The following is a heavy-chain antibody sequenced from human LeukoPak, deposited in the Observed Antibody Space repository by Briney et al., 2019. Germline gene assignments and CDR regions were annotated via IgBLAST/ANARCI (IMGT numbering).Heavy chain of an antibody. V-gene: IGHV3-48*03. J-gene: IGHJ4*02. Sequence: GGSLRLSCAASGFTFTNYEMTWVRQAPGKGLEWVSYISSSGTTIYYADSVKGRFTISRDNAKNSLYLQMNSLRAEDTAVYYCAREPDPSYGLDYWGQGTLVTVSS. CDR3: AREPDPSYGLDY. CDR2: ISSSGTTI. D-gene: IGHD5-18*01. CDR1: GFTFTNYE.